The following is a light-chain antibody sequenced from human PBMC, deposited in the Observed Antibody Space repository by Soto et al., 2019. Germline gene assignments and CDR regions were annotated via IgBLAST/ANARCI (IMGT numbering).Light chain of an antibody. CDR1: QILSSNF. J-gene: IGKJ3*01. CDR3: QQRGT. V-gene: IGKV3D-20*02. CDR2: DSS. Sequence: EIVWTQSPATLSLSPGERSTLSCRASQILSSNFLAWYQQKPGQPPRLLIYDSSTRATGFPDRFSGSGSGTDFTLTIIRLEPEDLAVYYCQQRGTVGPGTKVDIK.